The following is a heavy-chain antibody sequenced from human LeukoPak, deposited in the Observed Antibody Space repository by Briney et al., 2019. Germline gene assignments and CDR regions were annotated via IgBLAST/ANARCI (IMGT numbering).Heavy chain of an antibody. V-gene: IGHV1-46*01. CDR1: GYTFTDYH. CDR2: INPSGGST. J-gene: IGHJ5*02. D-gene: IGHD6-19*01. Sequence: GASVKVSCKASGYTFTDYHMHWVRQAPGQGLEWMGIINPSGGSTTYAEKFQGRVTMTRDTSTSTVYMELTSLRSEDTAVYYCARDSLRTAIAMAGVNWFDPWGQGTLVTVSP. CDR3: ARDSLRTAIAMAGVNWFDP.